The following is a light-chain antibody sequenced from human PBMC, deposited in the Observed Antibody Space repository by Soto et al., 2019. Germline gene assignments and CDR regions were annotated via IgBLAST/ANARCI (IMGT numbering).Light chain of an antibody. V-gene: IGKV1-8*01. Sequence: AIRMTQSPSSLSASTGDRVTITCRASQGISSYLAWYQQKPGKAPKLLIYAASTLQSGVPSRFSGSGSGTDFTLTISCLQSEDFATYYCQQYYSDPFTFGPGTKVHIK. CDR2: AAS. CDR3: QQYYSDPFT. CDR1: QGISSY. J-gene: IGKJ3*01.